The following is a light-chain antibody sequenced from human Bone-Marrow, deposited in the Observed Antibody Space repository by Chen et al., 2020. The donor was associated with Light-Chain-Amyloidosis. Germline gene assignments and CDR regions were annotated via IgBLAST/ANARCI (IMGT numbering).Light chain of an antibody. CDR3: QQRYSTTPA. V-gene: IGKV1-39*01. Sequence: DIQMTQSPSSRPASVGDRVTISGPASQTISSYLNWHQQKPGKAPKALVYAASSLQSGVSSRFSRNGSGTDFTLSISSLQPEEYATYYCQQRYSTTPAFGKGTKVEIK. CDR1: QTISSY. J-gene: IGKJ1*01. CDR2: AAS.